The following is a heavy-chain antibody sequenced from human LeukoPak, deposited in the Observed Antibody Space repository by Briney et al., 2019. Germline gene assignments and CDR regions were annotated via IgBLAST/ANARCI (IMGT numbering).Heavy chain of an antibody. CDR2: IYYSGST. Sequence: SETLSLTCTVSGGSISSSSYYWGWIRQPPGKGLEWTGSIYYSGSTYYNPSLKSRVTISVDTSKNQFSLKLSSVTAADTAVYYCARDVRPIFATVTTWNKFDYWGQGTLVTVSS. CDR3: ARDVRPIFATVTTWNKFDY. CDR1: GGSISSSSYY. V-gene: IGHV4-39*07. D-gene: IGHD4-17*01. J-gene: IGHJ4*02.